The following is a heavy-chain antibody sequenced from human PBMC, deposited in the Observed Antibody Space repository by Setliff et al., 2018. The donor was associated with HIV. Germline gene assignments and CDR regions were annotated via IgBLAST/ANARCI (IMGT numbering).Heavy chain of an antibody. J-gene: IGHJ4*02. Sequence: ASVKVSCKASGYTFTSYAIHWVRQAPGQRLEWMGWINTGQGNTKYSQEFQGRVTITRDTSATTAYMELSSLRSEDMAVYYCARDGSWGSGFDSWGQGTPVTVSS. CDR2: INTGQGNT. V-gene: IGHV1-3*03. D-gene: IGHD2-15*01. CDR3: ARDGSWGSGFDS. CDR1: GYTFTSYA.